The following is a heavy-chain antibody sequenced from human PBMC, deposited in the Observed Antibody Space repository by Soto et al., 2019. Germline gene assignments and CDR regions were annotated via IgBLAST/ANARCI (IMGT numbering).Heavy chain of an antibody. V-gene: IGHV4-30-4*01. CDR2: IYYSGRT. CDR1: GSSISSDYYY. Sequence: SETLSLTCTVSGSSISSDYYYWSWIRQPPGKGLEWIGYIYYSGRTAYNPSLKSRIIISIDTSKNQFSLSLNSLNAADTAVYYCAGELSNSPEYFDFWGLGTLVTVSS. J-gene: IGHJ4*02. D-gene: IGHD6-6*01. CDR3: AGELSNSPEYFDF.